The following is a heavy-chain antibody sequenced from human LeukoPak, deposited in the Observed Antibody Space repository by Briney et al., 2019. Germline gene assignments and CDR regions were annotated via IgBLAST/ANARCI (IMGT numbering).Heavy chain of an antibody. D-gene: IGHD6-6*01. Sequence: ASVKVSCKASGYTFTSYYMHWVRQAPGQGLEWMGWMNPNSGNTGYAQKFQGRVTITRNTSISTAYMELSSLRSEDTAVYYCARGVSSFYYYYYYYMDVWGKGTTVTVSS. J-gene: IGHJ6*03. V-gene: IGHV1-8*03. CDR3: ARGVSSFYYYYYYYMDV. CDR1: GYTFTSYY. CDR2: MNPNSGNT.